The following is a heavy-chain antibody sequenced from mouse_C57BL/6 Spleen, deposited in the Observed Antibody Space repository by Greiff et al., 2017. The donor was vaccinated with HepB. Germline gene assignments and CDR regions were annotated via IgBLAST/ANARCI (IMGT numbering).Heavy chain of an antibody. CDR2: IYPGDGDT. V-gene: IGHV1-82*01. Sequence: QVQLKQSGPELVKPGASVKISCKASGYAFSSSWMNWVKQRPGKGLEWIGRIYPGDGDTNYNGKFKGKATLTADKSSSTAYMQLSSLTSEDSALYFCARGDWEGYFDVWGTGTTVTVSS. J-gene: IGHJ1*03. CDR3: ARGDWEGYFDV. CDR1: GYAFSSSW. D-gene: IGHD4-1*01.